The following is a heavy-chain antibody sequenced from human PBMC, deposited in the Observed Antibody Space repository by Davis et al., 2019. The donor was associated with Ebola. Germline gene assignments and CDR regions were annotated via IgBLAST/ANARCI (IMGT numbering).Heavy chain of an antibody. Sequence: GESLKISCAASGFTFSSYNMIWVRQAPGKGLEWVSFISSTAGYIYYADSLKGRFTISRDNSKNTLYVQMNSLRAEDTAVYYCATTPQYSSGQNKPFDYWGQGTLVTVSS. CDR1: GFTFSSYN. J-gene: IGHJ4*02. V-gene: IGHV3-21*01. CDR3: ATTPQYSSGQNKPFDY. CDR2: ISSTAGYI. D-gene: IGHD6-19*01.